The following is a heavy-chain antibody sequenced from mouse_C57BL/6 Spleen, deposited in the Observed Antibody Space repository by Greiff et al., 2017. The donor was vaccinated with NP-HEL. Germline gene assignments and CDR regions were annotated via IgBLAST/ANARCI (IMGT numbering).Heavy chain of an antibody. CDR1: GYSITSGYY. CDR2: ISYDGSN. Sequence: EVKLQESGPGLVKPSQSLSLTCSVTGYSITSGYYWNWIRQFPGNKLEWMGYISYDGSNNYNPSLKNRISITRDTSKNQFFLKLNSVTTEDTATYYCAREDYYWYFDVWGTGTTVTVSS. J-gene: IGHJ1*03. D-gene: IGHD2-13*01. CDR3: AREDYYWYFDV. V-gene: IGHV3-6*01.